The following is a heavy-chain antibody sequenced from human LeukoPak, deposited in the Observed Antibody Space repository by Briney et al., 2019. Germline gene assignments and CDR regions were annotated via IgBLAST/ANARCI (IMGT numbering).Heavy chain of an antibody. CDR3: ARTDIIVVVPAVGFDY. CDR2: ISSSSSYI. D-gene: IGHD2-2*01. J-gene: IGHJ4*02. V-gene: IGHV3-21*01. CDR1: GFTFSSYS. Sequence: GGSLRLSCAASGFTFSSYSMNWVRQAPGKGLEWVSSISSSSSYIYYADSVKGRFTISRDNAKNSLYLQMNSLRAEDTAVYYCARTDIIVVVPAVGFDYWGQGTLVTVSS.